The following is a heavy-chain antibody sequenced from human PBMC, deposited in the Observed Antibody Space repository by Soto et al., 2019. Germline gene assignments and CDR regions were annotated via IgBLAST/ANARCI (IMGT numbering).Heavy chain of an antibody. D-gene: IGHD3-22*01. V-gene: IGHV4-39*01. Sequence: PSETLSLTCTVSGGSISSSIYYWGWIRQPPGKGLEWIGSIYYSGSTYYNPSLKSRVTISVDTSKNQFSLKLSSVTAADTAVYYCARADDYYDSSGYYFPARDWFDPWGQGTLVTVSS. CDR1: GGSISSSIYY. CDR3: ARADDYYDSSGYYFPARDWFDP. J-gene: IGHJ5*02. CDR2: IYYSGST.